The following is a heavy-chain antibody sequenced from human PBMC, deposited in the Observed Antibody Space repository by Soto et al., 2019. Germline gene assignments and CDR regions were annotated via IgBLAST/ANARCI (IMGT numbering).Heavy chain of an antibody. CDR2: IYHTGSA. D-gene: IGHD2-8*01. J-gene: IGHJ3*01. Sequence: QVQLLESGPGLVKPSQTLSPTCTVSGGSIRSGGYHWTWIRQHPGKGLEWIGNIYHTGSAYYTPSLKSRVITSVDTSKNQFSLKLSSVTAADTAVYYCARLRVNGGAFDLWGQGTMVTVSS. V-gene: IGHV4-31*03. CDR3: ARLRVNGGAFDL. CDR1: GGSIRSGGYH.